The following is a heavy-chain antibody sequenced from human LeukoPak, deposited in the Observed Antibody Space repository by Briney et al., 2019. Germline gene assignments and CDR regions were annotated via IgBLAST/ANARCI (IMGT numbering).Heavy chain of an antibody. D-gene: IGHD2-15*01. Sequence: PSETLSLTCTVSGGSISSYYWSWIRQPAGKGLEWIGRIYTSGSTNYNPSLKSRVTMSVDTSKNQFSLKLSSVTAADTAVYYCARDCSGGSCYYSDYWGQGTVVTVSS. CDR2: IYTSGST. V-gene: IGHV4-4*07. CDR1: GGSISSYY. CDR3: ARDCSGGSCYYSDY. J-gene: IGHJ4*02.